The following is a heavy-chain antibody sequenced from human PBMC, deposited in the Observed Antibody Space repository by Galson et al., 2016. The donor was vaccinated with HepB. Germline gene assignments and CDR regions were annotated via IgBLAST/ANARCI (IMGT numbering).Heavy chain of an antibody. CDR2: ISYDGSYK. Sequence: SLRLSCAASGFTFTSYAMHWVRQAPGKGLEWVALISYDGSYKYYADSVKGRFTISRDNPKNTLYLQLNSLRADDTAVYYCAKDRALELRSGIDYWGQGTLVTVSS. J-gene: IGHJ4*02. V-gene: IGHV3-30*18. CDR3: AKDRALELRSGIDY. CDR1: GFTFTSYA. D-gene: IGHD1-7*01.